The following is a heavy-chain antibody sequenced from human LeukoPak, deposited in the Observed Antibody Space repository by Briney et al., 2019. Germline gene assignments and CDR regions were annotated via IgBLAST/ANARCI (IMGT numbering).Heavy chain of an antibody. Sequence: ASVKVSFKASGYTFTCYYMHWVRQAPAQGLEWMGWINPNSGGTNYAQKFQGRVTMTRDTSISTAYMELSRLRSDDTAVYYCARDQGVYANLYYFDYWGQGTLVTVSS. CDR1: GYTFTCYY. CDR2: INPNSGGT. V-gene: IGHV1-2*02. J-gene: IGHJ4*02. CDR3: ARDQGVYANLYYFDY. D-gene: IGHD5/OR15-5a*01.